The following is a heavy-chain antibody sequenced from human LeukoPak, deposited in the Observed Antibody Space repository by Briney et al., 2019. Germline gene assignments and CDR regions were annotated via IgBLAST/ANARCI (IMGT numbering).Heavy chain of an antibody. J-gene: IGHJ6*03. D-gene: IGHD1-26*01. CDR2: IIPIFGTA. V-gene: IGHV1-69*06. CDR3: ARTRNYSGNYYYYYMDV. CDR1: GGTFSSYA. Sequence: GASVKVSCKASGGTFSSYAISWVRQAPGQGLEWMGGIIPIFGTANYAQKFQGRVTITADKSTSTAYMELSSLRSDDMAVYYCARTRNYSGNYYYYYMDVWGKGTTVTISS.